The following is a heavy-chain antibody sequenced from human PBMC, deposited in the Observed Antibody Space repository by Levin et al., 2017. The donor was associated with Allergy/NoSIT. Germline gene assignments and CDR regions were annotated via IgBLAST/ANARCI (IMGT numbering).Heavy chain of an antibody. Sequence: ASETLSLTCAVSGGSISSGGYSWSWIRQPPGKGLEWIGNIYLSGSTYYNPSLKSRVTISVDRSKNHFSLNLSSVTAADTAVYYCARVAGYSYGYYFDYWGQGTLVTVSS. CDR2: IYLSGST. D-gene: IGHD5-18*01. CDR1: GGSISSGGYS. V-gene: IGHV4-30-2*01. J-gene: IGHJ4*02. CDR3: ARVAGYSYGYYFDY.